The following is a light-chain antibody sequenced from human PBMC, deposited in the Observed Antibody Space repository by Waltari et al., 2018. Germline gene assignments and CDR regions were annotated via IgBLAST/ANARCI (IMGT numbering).Light chain of an antibody. Sequence: QSVLTQPPSMSGAPGQRVTISCTGSSSNIGAGHDVHWYQVFPGTAPKLLIYGNNNRPSGVPDRFSGSKSDTSASLASGGLQAEDEADYYCQSFDIRLSGGVVFGGGTKVTVL. CDR1: SSNIGAGHD. CDR3: QSFDIRLSGGVV. J-gene: IGLJ3*02. CDR2: GNN. V-gene: IGLV1-40*01.